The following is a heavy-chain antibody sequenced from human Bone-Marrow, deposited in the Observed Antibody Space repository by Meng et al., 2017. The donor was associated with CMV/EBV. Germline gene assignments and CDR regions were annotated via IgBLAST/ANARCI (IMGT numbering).Heavy chain of an antibody. V-gene: IGHV1-8*03. CDR3: ARGGGSGPHYLFDP. D-gene: IGHD3-10*01. CDR2: MNPNSGNT. Sequence: ASVKVSCKASGYTFTSYDINWVRQATGQGLEWMGWMNPNSGNTGYAQKFQGRVTITRNTSISTAYMELSSLRPEDTAVYYCARGGGSGPHYLFDPWGQGTLVTVSS. J-gene: IGHJ5*02. CDR1: GYTFTSYD.